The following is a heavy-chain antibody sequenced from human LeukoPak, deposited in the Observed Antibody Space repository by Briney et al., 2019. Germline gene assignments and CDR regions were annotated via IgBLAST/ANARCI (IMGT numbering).Heavy chain of an antibody. Sequence: PGESLEISCEGSGYLFTSYWIGWVRPVPGKGLEGMGIIYPGDSDTRYSPSFQGQVTISADKSISTPYLQWSSLKASDTAMYYCARSPSSGYYEPPRDDAFDIWGQGTMVTVSS. CDR1: GYLFTSYW. D-gene: IGHD3-22*01. V-gene: IGHV5-51*01. J-gene: IGHJ3*02. CDR3: ARSPSSGYYEPPRDDAFDI. CDR2: IYPGDSDT.